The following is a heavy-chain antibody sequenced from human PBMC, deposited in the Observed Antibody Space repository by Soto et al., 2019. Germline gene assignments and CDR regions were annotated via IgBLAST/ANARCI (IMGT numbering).Heavy chain of an antibody. D-gene: IGHD6-13*01. CDR2: IHYSGSI. Sequence: PSETLSLTCTVSGGSISYEYYHWTWIRQSPGKGLEWIGYIHYSGSIIYNPSFKSRVTISVDTSKNQFSLQLSSVTAADTAVYYCASQCTPPHSSSWPTGDYWGQGTLVTVSS. CDR3: ASQCTPPHSSSWPTGDY. V-gene: IGHV4-30-4*08. J-gene: IGHJ4*02. CDR1: GGSISYEYYH.